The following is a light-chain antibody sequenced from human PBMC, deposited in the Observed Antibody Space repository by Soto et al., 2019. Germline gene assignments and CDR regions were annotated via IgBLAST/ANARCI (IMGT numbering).Light chain of an antibody. CDR1: QSIFNY. CDR3: QQYEDLPLT. Sequence: DVQLTQSPSTLSASVGDRVAITCQATQSIFNYLNWFQHRPGKAPQLLISDASHLEPGVPSRFSGQRSRTVFSLIISDLQPEAFATYYCQQYEDLPLTFVGGT. CDR2: DAS. J-gene: IGKJ4*01. V-gene: IGKV1-33*01.